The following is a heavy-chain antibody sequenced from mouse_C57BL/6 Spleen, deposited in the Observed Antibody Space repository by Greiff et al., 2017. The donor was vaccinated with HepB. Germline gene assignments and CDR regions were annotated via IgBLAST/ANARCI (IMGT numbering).Heavy chain of an antibody. J-gene: IGHJ3*01. Sequence: QVHVKQPGTELVKPGASVKLSCKASGYTFTSYWMHWVKQRPGQGLEWIGNINPSNGGTNYNEKFKSKATLTVDKSSSTAYMQLSSLTSEDSAVYYCARGGYDYETWFAYWGQGTLVTVSA. CDR1: GYTFTSYW. CDR2: INPSNGGT. CDR3: ARGGYDYETWFAY. D-gene: IGHD2-4*01. V-gene: IGHV1-53*01.